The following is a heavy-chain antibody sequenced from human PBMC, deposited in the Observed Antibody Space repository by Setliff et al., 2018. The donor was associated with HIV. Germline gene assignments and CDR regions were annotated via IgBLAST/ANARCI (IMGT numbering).Heavy chain of an antibody. J-gene: IGHJ3*02. CDR1: GFTFSRYA. Sequence: PGGSLRLSCAASGFTFSRYAMTWVRQAPGKGLEWVSAISGSGIGSYYADSVKGRFTISRDNSKNTLYLQMNSLRAEDTAVYYCAKNLGVGVYSASEDAFDIWGQGTMVTVSS. CDR2: ISGSGIGS. V-gene: IGHV3-23*01. D-gene: IGHD6-13*01. CDR3: AKNLGVGVYSASEDAFDI.